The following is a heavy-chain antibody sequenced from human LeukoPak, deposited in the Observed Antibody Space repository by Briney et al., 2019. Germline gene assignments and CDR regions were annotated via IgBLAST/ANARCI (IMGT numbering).Heavy chain of an antibody. D-gene: IGHD2-2*01. CDR2: ISSSSSYI. J-gene: IGHJ4*02. CDR1: GFTFSSYS. V-gene: IGHV3-21*01. Sequence: GGFLRLSCAASGFTFSSYSMNWVRQAPGKGLEWVSSISSSSSYIYYADSVKGRFTISRDNAKNSLYLQMNSLRAEDTAVYYCARVGYCSSTSCYDGYDYWGQGTLVTVSS. CDR3: ARVGYCSSTSCYDGYDY.